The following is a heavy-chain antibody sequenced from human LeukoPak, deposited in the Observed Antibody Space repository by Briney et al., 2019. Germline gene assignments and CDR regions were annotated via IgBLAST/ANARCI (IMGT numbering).Heavy chain of an antibody. V-gene: IGHV3-48*03. CDR3: ARDRNDFIDY. CDR1: GFAFSSYA. J-gene: IGHJ4*02. D-gene: IGHD3/OR15-3a*01. Sequence: GGSLRLSCAASGFAFSSYAMSWVRQAPGKGLEWVSYINSSGSTIYYADSVKGRFTISRANAKNSLYLQMNSLRAEDTAVYYCARDRNDFIDYWGQGTLVTVSS. CDR2: INSSGSTI.